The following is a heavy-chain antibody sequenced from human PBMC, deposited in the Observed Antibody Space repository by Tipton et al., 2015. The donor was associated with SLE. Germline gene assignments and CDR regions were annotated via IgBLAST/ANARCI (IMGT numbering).Heavy chain of an antibody. CDR1: GGSISNYY. J-gene: IGHJ6*02. D-gene: IGHD3-10*01. CDR3: ARGTFYYGSRSRYYGMDV. Sequence: TLSLTCTVSGGSISNYYWSWIRQPPGKGLEWIGYISYSGSTDYSPSLKSRVTMSVGTSKNHFSLRLSSVTAADSAVYYCARGTFYYGSRSRYYGMDVWGQGTTVTVSS. CDR2: ISYSGST. V-gene: IGHV4-59*08.